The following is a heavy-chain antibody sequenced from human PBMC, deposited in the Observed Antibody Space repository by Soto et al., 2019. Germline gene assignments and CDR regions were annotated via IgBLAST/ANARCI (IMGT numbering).Heavy chain of an antibody. CDR3: ARGLTKVEGGAFDI. D-gene: IGHD3-16*01. Sequence: QVHLVESGGGVVQPGRSLRLSCAASGFSFSFSGMHWVRQAPGKGLEWVAVLWYGGTGEDYADSVKGRFTISRDNSKNTLYLQMNSLKDEDTAMYYCARGLTKVEGGAFDIWGQGTMVTVSS. CDR1: GFSFSFSG. J-gene: IGHJ3*02. V-gene: IGHV3-33*01. CDR2: LWYGGTGE.